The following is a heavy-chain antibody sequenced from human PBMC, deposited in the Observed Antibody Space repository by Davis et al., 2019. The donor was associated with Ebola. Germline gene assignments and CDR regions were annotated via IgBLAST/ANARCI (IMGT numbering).Heavy chain of an antibody. CDR3: ARGARYCSSTSCSYYYGMDV. V-gene: IGHV3-11*06. J-gene: IGHJ6*02. D-gene: IGHD2-2*01. CDR2: ISSSSSYT. CDR1: GFTFSDYY. Sequence: GGSLRLSCAASGFTFSDYYMSWIRQAPGKGLEWVSYISSSSSYTNYADSVKGRFTISRDNAKNSLYLQMNSLRAEDTAVYYCARGARYCSSTSCSYYYGMDVWGQGTTVTVSS.